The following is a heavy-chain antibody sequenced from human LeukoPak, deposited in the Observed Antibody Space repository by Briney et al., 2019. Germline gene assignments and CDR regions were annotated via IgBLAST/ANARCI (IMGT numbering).Heavy chain of an antibody. J-gene: IGHJ4*02. CDR3: ARVVYDSSGYWDYFDY. CDR2: MNPNSGNT. V-gene: IGHV1-8*01. D-gene: IGHD3-22*01. Sequence: ASVKVSCKASGYTFTSYDINWVRQATGQGLEWMGWMNPNSGNTGYAQKFQGRVTVTRNTSISTAYMELSSLRSEDTAVYYCARVVYDSSGYWDYFDYWGQGTLVTVSP. CDR1: GYTFTSYD.